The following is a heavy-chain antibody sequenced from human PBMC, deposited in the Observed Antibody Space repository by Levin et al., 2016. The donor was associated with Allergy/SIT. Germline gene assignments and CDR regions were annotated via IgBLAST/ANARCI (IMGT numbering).Heavy chain of an antibody. V-gene: IGHV3-64D*06. CDR1: GFTFSTYA. Sequence: GESLKISCSASGFTFSTYAMHWVRQAPGKGLEYVSAINTNGGSTYYADSVKGRFTTSRENSKNTLWLQMTSLRAEDTAVYYCVGGNSYFDHWGQGTLVTVSS. D-gene: IGHD4-23*01. J-gene: IGHJ4*02. CDR2: INTNGGST. CDR3: VGGNSYFDH.